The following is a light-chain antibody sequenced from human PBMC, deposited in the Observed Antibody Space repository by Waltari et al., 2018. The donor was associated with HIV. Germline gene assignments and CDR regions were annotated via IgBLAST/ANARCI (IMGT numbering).Light chain of an antibody. CDR1: NIGSKS. Sequence: SYVLTQPPSVSVAPGKTARITCGGNNIGSKSVHWYQRKPGQAPGLVIYDDSDRPSGFPERCAGSNSGNTATLNISRVEAGDEADYYCQVWDSSSDHMVFGGGTKLTVL. CDR2: DDS. V-gene: IGLV3-21*04. CDR3: QVWDSSSDHMV. J-gene: IGLJ2*01.